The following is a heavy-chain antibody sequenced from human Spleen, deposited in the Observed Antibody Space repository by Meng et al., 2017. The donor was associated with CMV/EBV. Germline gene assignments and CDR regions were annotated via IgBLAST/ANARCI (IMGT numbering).Heavy chain of an antibody. CDR1: GFTFSSYS. D-gene: IGHD1-26*01. V-gene: IGHV3-21*01. CDR3: TRDLLEGATTY. Sequence: GGSLRLSCAASGFTFSSYSMNWVRQAPGKGLEWVSSITSSGGYIYYAHSMKGRFTISRDNAKNSLYLQMNSLRVEDTAVYYCTRDLLEGATTYWGQGTLGTVSS. CDR2: ITSSGGYI. J-gene: IGHJ4*02.